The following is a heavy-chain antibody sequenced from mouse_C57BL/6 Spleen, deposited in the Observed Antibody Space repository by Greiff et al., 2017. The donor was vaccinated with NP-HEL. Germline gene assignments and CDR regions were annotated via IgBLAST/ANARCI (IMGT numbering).Heavy chain of an antibody. J-gene: IGHJ4*01. V-gene: IGHV2-2*01. CDR3: ATLTPYYAMDY. Sequence: VQLQQSGPGLVQPSQSLSITCTVSGFSLTSYGVHWVRQSPGKGLEWLGVIWSGGSTDYNAAFISRLSISKDNSKSQVFFKMNSLQADDTAIYYCATLTPYYAMDYWGQGTSVTVSS. CDR2: IWSGGST. CDR1: GFSLTSYG.